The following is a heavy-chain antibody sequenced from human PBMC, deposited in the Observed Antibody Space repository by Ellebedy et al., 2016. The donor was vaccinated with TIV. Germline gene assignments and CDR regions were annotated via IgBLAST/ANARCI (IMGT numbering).Heavy chain of an antibody. J-gene: IGHJ4*02. Sequence: GESLKISCAASGFTVSNNYISWVRQAPGKGLEWVSVIYSGGSTYYADSVKGRFTISRDNSKNTLYLQMNSLRAEDTAVYYCAKDYYSSGWYSFVYWGQGTLVTVSS. D-gene: IGHD6-19*01. CDR1: GFTVSNNY. CDR2: IYSGGST. V-gene: IGHV3-66*02. CDR3: AKDYYSSGWYSFVY.